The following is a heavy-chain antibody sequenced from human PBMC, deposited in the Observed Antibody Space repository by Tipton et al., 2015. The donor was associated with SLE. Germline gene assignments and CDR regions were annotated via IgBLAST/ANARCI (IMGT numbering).Heavy chain of an antibody. J-gene: IGHJ6*02. CDR3: ATLMLRAPVYGMDV. D-gene: IGHD3-10*01. V-gene: IGHV3-30*02. Sequence: SLRLSCAASGFTFSSYGMHWVRQAPGKGLEWVAFIRYDGSNKYYADSVKGRFTISRDNSKNTLYLQMNSLRAEDTAVYYCATLMLRAPVYGMDVWGQGTTVTVSS. CDR1: GFTFSSYG. CDR2: IRYDGSNK.